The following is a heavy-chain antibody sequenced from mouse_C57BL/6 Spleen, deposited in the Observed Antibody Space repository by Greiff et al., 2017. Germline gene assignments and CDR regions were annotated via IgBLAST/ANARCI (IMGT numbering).Heavy chain of an antibody. CDR2: IDPSDSET. CDR1: GYTFTSYW. D-gene: IGHD2-5*01. Sequence: QVQLQQPGAELVRPGSSVKLSCKASGYTFTSYWMHWVKQRPIQGLEWIGNIDPSDSETHSNQKFKDKATLTVDKSSSTAYMQLSSLTSEDSAVYYCARGYSNSYAMDYWGQGTSVTVSS. V-gene: IGHV1-52*01. CDR3: ARGYSNSYAMDY. J-gene: IGHJ4*01.